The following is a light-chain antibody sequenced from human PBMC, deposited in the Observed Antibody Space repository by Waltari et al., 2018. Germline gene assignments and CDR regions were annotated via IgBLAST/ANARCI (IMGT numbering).Light chain of an antibody. J-gene: IGLJ3*02. CDR1: GSNIGAGHD. V-gene: IGLV1-40*01. CDR3: QSYDTTLSVV. Sequence: QSVLTQPPSVSGAPGQRVTISCNGSGSNIGAGHDVHWYQHLPRSAPKPRIYGSTSRPLGVPDRVFGSTSGTSAFLAITGLQAEDEADYYCQSYDTTLSVVFGGGTKLTVL. CDR2: GST.